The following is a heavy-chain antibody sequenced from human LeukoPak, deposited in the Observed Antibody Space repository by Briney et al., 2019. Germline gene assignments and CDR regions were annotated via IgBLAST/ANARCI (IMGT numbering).Heavy chain of an antibody. D-gene: IGHD6-19*01. CDR2: ISGSGGST. CDR3: AKAAEQWLEGNWFDP. J-gene: IGHJ5*02. CDR1: GFTFSIYA. Sequence: PGGSLRLSCAASGFTFSIYAMSWVRQAPGKGLEWVSAISGSGGSTYYADSVKGRFTISRDNSKNTLYLQMNSLKAEDTAVYYCAKAAEQWLEGNWFDPWGQGTLVTVSS. V-gene: IGHV3-23*01.